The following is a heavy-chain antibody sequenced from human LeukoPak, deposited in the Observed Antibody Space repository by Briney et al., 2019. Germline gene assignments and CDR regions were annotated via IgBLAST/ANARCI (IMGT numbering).Heavy chain of an antibody. D-gene: IGHD3-22*01. CDR3: ARLFLRRRDSSGYYPDY. CDR2: INSRGSTI. J-gene: IGHJ4*02. CDR1: GFTFSNYN. Sequence: PGGSLRLSCSASGFTFSNYNIHWVRQAPGKGLEWISYINSRGSTIYYADSVKGRFSISRDNSKNTLYLQMNSLRAEDTAVYYCARLFLRRRDSSGYYPDYWGQGTLVTVSS. V-gene: IGHV3-48*04.